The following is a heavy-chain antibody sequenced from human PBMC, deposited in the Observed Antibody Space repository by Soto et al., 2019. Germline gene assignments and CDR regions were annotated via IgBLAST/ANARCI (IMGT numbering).Heavy chain of an antibody. V-gene: IGHV4-34*01. CDR3: ARDLSRYYDFWSGSPPGE. J-gene: IGHJ3*01. CDR1: GGSFSGYY. Sequence: QVQLQQWGAGLLKPSETLSLTCAVYGGSFSGYYWSWIRQPPGKGLEWIGEINHSGSTNYNPSLKSRVTISVDTSKNQFSLKLSSVTAADTAVYYCARDLSRYYDFWSGSPPGEWGQGTMVTVSS. CDR2: INHSGST. D-gene: IGHD3-3*01.